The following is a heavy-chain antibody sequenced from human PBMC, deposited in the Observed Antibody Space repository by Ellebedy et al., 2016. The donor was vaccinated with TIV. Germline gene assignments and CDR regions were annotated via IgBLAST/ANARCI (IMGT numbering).Heavy chain of an antibody. J-gene: IGHJ4*02. CDR3: ARHSYHYAGPAYHYFAQ. CDR2: IYYSGDT. D-gene: IGHD3-16*02. V-gene: IGHV4-39*01. CDR1: GGSINSRPYN. Sequence: MPSETLSLTCTVSGGSINSRPYNWGWIRQPPGKGLEWIGSIYYSGDTYYNPSLRSRVVISVDASKNQFSLKLSSVTAADTAFYFCARHSYHYAGPAYHYFAQWGQGSRVSVSS.